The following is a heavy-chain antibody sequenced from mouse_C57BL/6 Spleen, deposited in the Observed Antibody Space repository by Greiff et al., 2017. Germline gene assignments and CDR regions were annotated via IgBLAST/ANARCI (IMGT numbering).Heavy chain of an antibody. CDR1: GYTFTSYW. V-gene: IGHV1-74*01. CDR2: IHPSDSDT. J-gene: IGHJ4*01. Sequence: QVQLQQPGAELVKPGASVKVSCKASGYTFTSYWMHWVKQRPGQGLEWIGRIHPSDSDTNSNQKFKGQATLTVDKSSSTAYMQLSSLTSEDSAVYSCAIALLRSGAMDYWGQGTSVTVSA. D-gene: IGHD1-1*01. CDR3: AIALLRSGAMDY.